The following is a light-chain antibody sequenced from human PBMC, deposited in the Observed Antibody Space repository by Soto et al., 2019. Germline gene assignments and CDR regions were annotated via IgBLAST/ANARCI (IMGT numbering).Light chain of an antibody. CDR2: GAS. Sequence: EIVMTQSPATLSVSPGERATLSCRASQSVSSKLAWYQQKPGQAPRLLIYGASTRATGIPARFSGSGSGTEFTLTISSLHSEDFAVYYCQQYNNLPPITFGQGTRLEIK. CDR3: QQYNNLPPIT. J-gene: IGKJ5*01. CDR1: QSVSSK. V-gene: IGKV3-15*01.